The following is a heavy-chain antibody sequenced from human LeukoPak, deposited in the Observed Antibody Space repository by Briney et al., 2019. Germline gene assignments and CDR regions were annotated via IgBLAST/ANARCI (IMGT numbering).Heavy chain of an antibody. CDR3: ARARYETRIWPKSRYDYYHYMDV. J-gene: IGHJ6*03. V-gene: IGHV1-3*03. D-gene: IGHD3-3*01. Sequence: ASVKVSCKASGYTFTTHTIHWVRQAPGQRLEWMGWINAGNGNTKYSQEFQDRVTIIRDTSASTAYMELSSLRSEDMAVYYCARARYETRIWPKSRYDYYHYMDVWGKGTTVTVSS. CDR2: INAGNGNT. CDR1: GYTFTTHT.